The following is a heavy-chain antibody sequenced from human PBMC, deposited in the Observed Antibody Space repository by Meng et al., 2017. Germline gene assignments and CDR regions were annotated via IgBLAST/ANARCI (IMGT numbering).Heavy chain of an antibody. J-gene: IGHJ1*01. CDR3: ATARHDYGDYGSFQH. V-gene: IGHV1-18*01. Sequence: ASVKVSCKASGYTFTSYGISWVRQAPGQGLEWMGWISAYNGNTNYAQKLQGRVTMTTDTSTSTAYMELRSLRSDDTAVYYCATARHDYGDYGSFQHWGQGTQVTVSS. D-gene: IGHD4-17*01. CDR2: ISAYNGNT. CDR1: GYTFTSYG.